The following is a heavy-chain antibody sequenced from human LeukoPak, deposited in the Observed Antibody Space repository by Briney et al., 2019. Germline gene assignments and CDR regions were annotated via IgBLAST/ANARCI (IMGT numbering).Heavy chain of an antibody. CDR3: AKEAITMVRGVRAHDAFDI. Sequence: GGSLRLSCAASGFTFSSYAMSWVRQAPGKGLEWVAFIRYDGSNKYYADSVKGRFTISRDNSKNTLYLQMNSLRAEDTAVYYCAKEAITMVRGVRAHDAFDIWGQGTMVTVSS. J-gene: IGHJ3*02. CDR1: GFTFSSYA. D-gene: IGHD3-10*01. V-gene: IGHV3-30*02. CDR2: IRYDGSNK.